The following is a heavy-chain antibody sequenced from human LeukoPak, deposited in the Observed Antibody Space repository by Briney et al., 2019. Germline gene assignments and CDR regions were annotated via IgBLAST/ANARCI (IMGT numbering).Heavy chain of an antibody. D-gene: IGHD2-2*01. Sequence: GGSLRLSCAASGFTFSSYGMHWVRQAPGKGLEWVAVISYDGSNKYYADSVKGRFTISRDNSKNTLYLQMNSLRAEDTAVYYCAKEAGYQLLADAFGIWGQGTMVTVSS. CDR1: GFTFSSYG. CDR2: ISYDGSNK. J-gene: IGHJ3*02. CDR3: AKEAGYQLLADAFGI. V-gene: IGHV3-30*18.